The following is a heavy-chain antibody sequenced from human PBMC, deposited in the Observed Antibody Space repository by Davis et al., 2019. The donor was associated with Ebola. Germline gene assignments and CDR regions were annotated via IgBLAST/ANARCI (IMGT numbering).Heavy chain of an antibody. CDR2: IIPILGIA. J-gene: IGHJ5*02. D-gene: IGHD3-3*01. Sequence: AASVKVSCKASGYTFISNGISWVRQAPGQGLEWMGRIIPILGIANYAQKFQGRVTITADKSTSTAYMELSSLRSEDTAVYYCARAPLLRFLEWLLVGWFDPWGQGTLVTVSS. V-gene: IGHV1-69*04. CDR1: GYTFISNG. CDR3: ARAPLLRFLEWLLVGWFDP.